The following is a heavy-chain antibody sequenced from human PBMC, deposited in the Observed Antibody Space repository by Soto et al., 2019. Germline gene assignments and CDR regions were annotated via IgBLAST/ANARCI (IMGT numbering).Heavy chain of an antibody. CDR1: GYSFTCYW. D-gene: IGHD3-10*01. CDR2: IYPGDSDT. Sequence: GESLTISSTCSGYSFTCYWIGWVRQMPGKGLEWMGIIYPGDSDTRYSPSFQGQVTISADKSISTAYLQWSSLKASDTAMYYCARHLWSYYYGMDVWGQGTTVTVSS. CDR3: ARHLWSYYYGMDV. J-gene: IGHJ6*02. V-gene: IGHV5-51*01.